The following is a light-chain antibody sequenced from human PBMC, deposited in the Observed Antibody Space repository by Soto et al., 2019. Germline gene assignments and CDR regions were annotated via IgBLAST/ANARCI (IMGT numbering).Light chain of an antibody. CDR3: ETWDSNTPFV. J-gene: IGLJ1*01. Sequence: QSVLTQSSSASASLGSSVKLTYTLSSGHSSYIIAWHQQQPGKAPRYLMKLEGSGSYNKGSGVPDRFSGSSSGADRYLTISNLQSEDEADYYCETWDSNTPFVFGTGTKVTVL. CDR1: SGHSSYI. V-gene: IGLV4-60*03. CDR2: LEGSGSY.